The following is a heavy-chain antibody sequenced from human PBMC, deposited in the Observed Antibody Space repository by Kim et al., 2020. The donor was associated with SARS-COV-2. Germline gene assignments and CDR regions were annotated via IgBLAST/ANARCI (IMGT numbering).Heavy chain of an antibody. Sequence: SETLSLTCAVYGRSFSGYYWSWIRQPPGKGLEWIGEINHSGSTNYNPSLKSRVAISVDTSKNQFSLKLSSVTAADTAVYYCARVYYTNVWGSYRWNAFDIWGQGTMVTVSS. CDR1: GRSFSGYY. CDR3: ARVYYTNVWGSYRWNAFDI. CDR2: INHSGST. J-gene: IGHJ3*02. D-gene: IGHD3-16*02. V-gene: IGHV4-34*01.